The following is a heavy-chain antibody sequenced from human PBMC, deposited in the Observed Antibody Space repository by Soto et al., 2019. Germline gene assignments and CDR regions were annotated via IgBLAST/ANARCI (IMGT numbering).Heavy chain of an antibody. CDR1: GYSFTNNY. CDR3: ARDRGSSFDY. J-gene: IGHJ4*02. D-gene: IGHD6-13*01. V-gene: IGHV1-2*04. Sequence: APVKASSKAPGYSFTNNYMQWVRQAPGQGLEWMGWINPNSGGTDYAQKFQGWVTMTRDTSISTAYMELSRLRSDDTAVYDCARDRGSSFDYWGQGTLVTVSS. CDR2: INPNSGGT.